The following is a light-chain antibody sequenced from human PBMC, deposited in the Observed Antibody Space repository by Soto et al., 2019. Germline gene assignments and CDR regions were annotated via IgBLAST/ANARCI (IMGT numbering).Light chain of an antibody. CDR1: QSVSSTY. CDR2: ATS. Sequence: EIVLTQSPGTPSLSPGERATLSCRASQSVSSTYFAWYQQAPGHAPRLLINATSNRATGIPDKFSGSGSGTDIPRPISTLEPEDFAVYYLHQYGSSVTFGQGPLLQMK. J-gene: IGKJ5*01. V-gene: IGKV3-20*01. CDR3: HQYGSSVT.